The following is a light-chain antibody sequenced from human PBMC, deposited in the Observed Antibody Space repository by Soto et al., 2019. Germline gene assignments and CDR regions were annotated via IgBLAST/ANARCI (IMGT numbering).Light chain of an antibody. V-gene: IGLV1-40*01. J-gene: IGLJ3*02. CDR2: GNR. Sequence: QSVLTQPPSVSGAPGQRVTISCTGNSSNLGAGYDVHWYQQLPGAAPKLVIFGNRNRPSGVPERFSGSKSGSTASLTISGLQAEDEAEYYCCLSPGSLTWLFGGGTKLTVL. CDR3: CLSPGSLTWL. CDR1: SSNLGAGYD.